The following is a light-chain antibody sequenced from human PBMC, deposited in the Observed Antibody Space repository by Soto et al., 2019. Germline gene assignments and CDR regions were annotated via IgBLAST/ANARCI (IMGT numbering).Light chain of an antibody. Sequence: EIVLTQSPGTLSLSPGERATLSCRASQSVSSNYLAWYQQKPGQAPRLLIYGASSRATAIPDRFSGSGSGTDFTLTISRPEPEDFAVYYCQQYGSSLITFGQGTRLEIK. V-gene: IGKV3-20*01. CDR1: QSVSSNY. CDR2: GAS. J-gene: IGKJ5*01. CDR3: QQYGSSLIT.